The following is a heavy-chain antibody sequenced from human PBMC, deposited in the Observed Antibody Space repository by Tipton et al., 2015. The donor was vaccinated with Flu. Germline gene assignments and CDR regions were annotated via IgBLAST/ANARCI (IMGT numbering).Heavy chain of an antibody. CDR3: ARFNWNDKTYYYGLDV. V-gene: IGHV4-38-2*01. CDR2: IHRSGNT. Sequence: TLSLTCSVSGDSIGIDYYWGWIRQPPGKGLEWLGNIHRSGNTYYNSSLKSRVTISLDQSKNQFSLRLVSMTATDTAVYYCARFNWNDKTYYYGLDVWGQGTPVTVSS. CDR1: GDSIGIDYY. J-gene: IGHJ6*02. D-gene: IGHD1-20*01.